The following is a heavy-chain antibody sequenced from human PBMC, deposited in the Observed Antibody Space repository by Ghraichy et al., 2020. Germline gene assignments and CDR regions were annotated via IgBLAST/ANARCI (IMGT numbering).Heavy chain of an antibody. CDR3: ASYDYNFGEDY. J-gene: IGHJ4*02. D-gene: IGHD5-24*01. V-gene: IGHV3-21*01. CDR1: GFTFSSCD. Sequence: GESLNISCSASGFTFSSCDMNWVRQAPGKGLEWVSSISSNSLYIYYADSVKGRFTISRDNAKKSLFLHMNSLRAEDTAMYYCASYDYNFGEDYWCQGTLVTVSS. CDR2: ISSNSLYI.